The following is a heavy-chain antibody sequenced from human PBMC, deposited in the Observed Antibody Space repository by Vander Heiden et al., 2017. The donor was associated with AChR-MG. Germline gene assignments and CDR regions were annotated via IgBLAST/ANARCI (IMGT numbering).Heavy chain of an antibody. V-gene: IGHV3-66*01. CDR3: ARDGGSWYGRRYYYYGMDV. Sequence: EVQLLAPGGGSVQPGGSLSLSCTATGSAARAPYRSWVRQAPGKGLEWVAVIESGGRTYYAGSVKGRFSISRDKSKNTLYLQMNSLRAEDTAVYYWARDGGSWYGRRYYYYGMDVWGQGTRVTVSS. D-gene: IGHD6-13*01. CDR2: IESGGRT. CDR1: GSAARAPY. J-gene: IGHJ6*02.